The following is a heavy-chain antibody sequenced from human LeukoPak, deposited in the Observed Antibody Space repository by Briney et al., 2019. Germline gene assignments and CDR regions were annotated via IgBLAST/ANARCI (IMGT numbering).Heavy chain of an antibody. CDR1: GFTFSSYS. J-gene: IGHJ6*03. CDR3: ARDPNYADYYYYMDV. CDR2: ISSSSSTI. D-gene: IGHD1-7*01. Sequence: GGSLRLSRAASGFTFSSYSMNWVRQAPGKGREWVSYISSSSSTIYYADSAKGRFTISRDNAKNSLYLQMNSLRAEDTAVYYCARDPNYADYYYYMDVWGKGTTVTVSS. V-gene: IGHV3-48*01.